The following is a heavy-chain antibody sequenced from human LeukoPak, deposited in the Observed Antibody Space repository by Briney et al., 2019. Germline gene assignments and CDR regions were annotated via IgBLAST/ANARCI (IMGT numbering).Heavy chain of an antibody. Sequence: SETLSLTCTVSGGSISSSSYYWSWIRQPPGKGLEWIGIVHYSGSTYYNPSLKSRVTISVDTSKNQFSLKQSSVTAADTAVYYCATITSGGDAFDIWGQGTMVTVSS. V-gene: IGHV4-39*07. CDR1: GGSISSSSYY. CDR2: VHYSGST. D-gene: IGHD3-10*01. J-gene: IGHJ3*02. CDR3: ATITSGGDAFDI.